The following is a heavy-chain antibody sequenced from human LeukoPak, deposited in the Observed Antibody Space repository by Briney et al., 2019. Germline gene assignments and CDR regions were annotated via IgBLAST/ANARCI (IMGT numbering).Heavy chain of an antibody. CDR3: AREHYYGSGSHQNWFDP. CDR1: GGSISGYY. Sequence: SETLSLTCTVSGGSISGYYWSWIRQPAGKGLEWIGRIYTSGSTNYNPSLKSRVTMSVDTSKNQFSLKLSSVTAADTAVYYCAREHYYGSGSHQNWFDPWGQGTLVTVSS. CDR2: IYTSGST. D-gene: IGHD3-10*01. J-gene: IGHJ5*02. V-gene: IGHV4-4*07.